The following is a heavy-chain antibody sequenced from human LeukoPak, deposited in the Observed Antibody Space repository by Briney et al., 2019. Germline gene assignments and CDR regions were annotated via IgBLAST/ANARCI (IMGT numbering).Heavy chain of an antibody. D-gene: IGHD4-17*01. V-gene: IGHV4-59*11. Sequence: PSETLSLTCAVSDDSFSSHYWTWIRQPPGKGLEWIGYISYIGSTNYNPSLKSRVTISIDTSKNQFSLKLSSVAAADTAVYYCARDLVTVTKGFDIWGQGTMVSVSS. J-gene: IGHJ3*02. CDR2: ISYIGST. CDR3: ARDLVTVTKGFDI. CDR1: DDSFSSHY.